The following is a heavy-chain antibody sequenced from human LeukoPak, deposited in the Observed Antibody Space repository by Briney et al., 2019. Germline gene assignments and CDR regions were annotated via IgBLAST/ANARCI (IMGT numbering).Heavy chain of an antibody. Sequence: GGSLRLSCAASGFTVSSNYMNWVRQAPGKGLEWVSYISSSGSIIYYADSVKGRFTISRDNAKNSLYLQMNSLRAEDTAIYYCARGYSSGWYDGFDYWGQGTLVTVSS. J-gene: IGHJ4*02. D-gene: IGHD6-19*01. CDR1: GFTVSSNY. CDR3: ARGYSSGWYDGFDY. CDR2: ISSSGSII. V-gene: IGHV3-48*03.